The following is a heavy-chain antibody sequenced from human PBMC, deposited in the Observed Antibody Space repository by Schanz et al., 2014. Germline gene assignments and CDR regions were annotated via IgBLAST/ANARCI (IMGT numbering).Heavy chain of an antibody. CDR2: IGGDASRT. CDR1: GFTFITFA. J-gene: IGHJ5*02. D-gene: IGHD3-10*01. CDR3: ARAPPLVRGIAGWFGP. Sequence: EVHLVESGGGLVQPGGSLRLSCAASGFTFITFAMSWVRQAPGKGPEWVSAIGGDASRTYYADSVKGRFTISRDNSKGTLYLKMNSLRADEPALYYWARAPPLVRGIAGWFGPWGQGSLVTVSS. V-gene: IGHV3-23*04.